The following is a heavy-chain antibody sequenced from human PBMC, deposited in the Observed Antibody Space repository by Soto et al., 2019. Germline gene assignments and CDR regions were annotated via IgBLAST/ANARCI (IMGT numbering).Heavy chain of an antibody. CDR1: GFTLSSYG. J-gene: IGHJ5*02. CDR2: ISYDGANK. CDR3: AKDSSVVAAGSGGWFDP. Sequence: QVQLVESGGGVVHPGRSLRLSCAASGFTLSSYGMHWVRQTPGKGLEWVAAISYDGANKNYADSVKGRFTISRDNSKNTVFLQMNSLRHDDTATYYCAKDSSVVAAGSGGWFDPWGQGSLVAVSS. V-gene: IGHV3-30*18. D-gene: IGHD6-13*01.